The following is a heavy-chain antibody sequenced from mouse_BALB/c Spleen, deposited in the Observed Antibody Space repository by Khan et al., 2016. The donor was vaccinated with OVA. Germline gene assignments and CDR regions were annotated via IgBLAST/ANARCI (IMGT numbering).Heavy chain of an antibody. Sequence: EVKLLESGPGLVKPSQSLSLTCTVTGYSITSDYAWNWIRQFPGNKLEWMGFISYSGNTKYNPSLKSRFSITRDTSKNQFFLQLNSVTTEDTATYYCARVYGGDFDHWGQGTSLTVSS. CDR2: ISYSGNT. J-gene: IGHJ2*02. CDR1: GYSITSDYA. CDR3: ARVYGGDFDH. D-gene: IGHD1-1*02. V-gene: IGHV3-2*02.